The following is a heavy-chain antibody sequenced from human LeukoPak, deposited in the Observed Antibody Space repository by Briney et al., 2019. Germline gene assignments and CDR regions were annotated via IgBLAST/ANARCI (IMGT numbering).Heavy chain of an antibody. Sequence: GRSLRLSCAASEFTFSSYWMSWVRQAPGKGLEWVANIKQDGGQIYYLESVKGRFTVSRDNAKNSLYLQMNSLRAEDTAVYYCARLGARQMLEYWGQGTLVTVSS. CDR3: ARLGARQMLEY. CDR1: EFTFSSYW. V-gene: IGHV3-7*01. D-gene: IGHD4-17*01. J-gene: IGHJ4*02. CDR2: IKQDGGQI.